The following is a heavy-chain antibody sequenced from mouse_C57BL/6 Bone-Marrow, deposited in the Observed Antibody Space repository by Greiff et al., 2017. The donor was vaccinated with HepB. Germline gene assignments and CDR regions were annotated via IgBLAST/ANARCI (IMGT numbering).Heavy chain of an antibody. J-gene: IGHJ3*01. Sequence: EVKLQQSGAELVRPGASVKLSCTASGFNIKDDYMHWVKQRPEQGLEWIGWIDPESGDTEYASKFQGKATITADTSSNTAYLQLSSLTSEDTAVYYCTTPGYYDYVFAYWGQGTLVTVSA. CDR2: IDPESGDT. D-gene: IGHD2-4*01. CDR1: GFNIKDDY. V-gene: IGHV14-4*01. CDR3: TTPGYYDYVFAY.